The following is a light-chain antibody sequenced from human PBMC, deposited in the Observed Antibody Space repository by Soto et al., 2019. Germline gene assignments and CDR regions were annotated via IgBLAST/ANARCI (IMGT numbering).Light chain of an antibody. CDR2: GAS. CDR1: QSVSSNY. Sequence: EIVLTQSPGTLSLSPGERATLSRRASQSVSSNYLAWYQQKPGQAPRLLIYGASRGAAGIPDRFSGSGSGTDFTLTINRLEPEDFAAYFCQQYGRSPMFTFGQGTKLEIK. J-gene: IGKJ2*01. V-gene: IGKV3-20*01. CDR3: QQYGRSPMFT.